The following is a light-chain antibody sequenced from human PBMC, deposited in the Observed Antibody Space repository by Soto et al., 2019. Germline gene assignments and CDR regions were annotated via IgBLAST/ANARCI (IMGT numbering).Light chain of an antibody. V-gene: IGKV3-15*01. J-gene: IGKJ4*01. CDR1: QNVYTN. Sequence: IVMTQSPATLSVSPGERVTSSCRASQNVYTNLAWYQHKPGQAPRLLISRASTGATGIPARFSGSGSATEFTLTINSLQSEDFAVYYCQQFYTWPVTFGGGTKVDIK. CDR3: QQFYTWPVT. CDR2: RAS.